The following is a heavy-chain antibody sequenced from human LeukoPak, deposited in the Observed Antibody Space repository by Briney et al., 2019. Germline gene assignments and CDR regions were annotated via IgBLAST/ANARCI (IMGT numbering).Heavy chain of an antibody. Sequence: GGSLRLSCAASGFTVSRNYMSWVRQASGKGLEWVSVMYSGGNTYYADSVKGRFTISRDNSKNTLYLQMNSLRAEDTAVYYCASLNGDYEGAAFDIWGQGTMVTVSS. CDR2: MYSGGNT. D-gene: IGHD4-17*01. V-gene: IGHV3-53*01. CDR1: GFTVSRNY. CDR3: ASLNGDYEGAAFDI. J-gene: IGHJ3*02.